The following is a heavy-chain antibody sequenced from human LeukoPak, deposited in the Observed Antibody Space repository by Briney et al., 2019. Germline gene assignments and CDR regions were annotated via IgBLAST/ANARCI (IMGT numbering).Heavy chain of an antibody. CDR1: GYTFTGYY. V-gene: IGHV1-2*02. J-gene: IGHJ4*02. D-gene: IGHD4-17*01. CDR3: ARVREPSPGDYLFDY. CDR2: INPNSGGT. Sequence: ASVKVSCKASGYTFTGYYMHWVGQAPGQGLEWMGWINPNSGGTNYAQKFQGRVTMTRDTSISTAYMELSRLRSDDTAVYYCARVREPSPGDYLFDYWGQGTLVTVSS.